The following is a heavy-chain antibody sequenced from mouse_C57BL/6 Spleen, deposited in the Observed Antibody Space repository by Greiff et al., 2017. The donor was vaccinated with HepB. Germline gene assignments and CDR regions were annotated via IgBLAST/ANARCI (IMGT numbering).Heavy chain of an antibody. Sequence: VKLVESGAELARPGASVKLSCKASGYTFTSYGISWVKQRTGQGLEWIGEIYPRSGNTYYNEKFKGKATLTADKSSSTAYMEIRSLTSEDSAVYFCARDSYDGYYSYAMDYWGQGTSVTVSS. CDR3: ARDSYDGYYSYAMDY. CDR2: IYPRSGNT. J-gene: IGHJ4*01. CDR1: GYTFTSYG. V-gene: IGHV1-81*01. D-gene: IGHD2-3*01.